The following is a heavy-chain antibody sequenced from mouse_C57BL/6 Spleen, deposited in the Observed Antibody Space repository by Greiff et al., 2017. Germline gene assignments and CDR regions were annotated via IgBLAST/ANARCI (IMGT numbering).Heavy chain of an antibody. D-gene: IGHD2-3*01. CDR1: GYTFTDYY. Sequence: QVQLKESGAELVRPGASVKLSCKASGYTFTDYYINWVKQRPGQGLEWIARIYPGSGNTYYNEKFKGKATLTAEKSSSTAYMQLSSLTSEDSAVYFCARFSYDGSWFAYWGQGTLVTVSA. CDR3: ARFSYDGSWFAY. V-gene: IGHV1-76*01. J-gene: IGHJ3*01. CDR2: IYPGSGNT.